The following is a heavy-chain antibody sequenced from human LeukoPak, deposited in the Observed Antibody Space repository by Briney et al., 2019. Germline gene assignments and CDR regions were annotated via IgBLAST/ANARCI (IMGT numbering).Heavy chain of an antibody. CDR1: GFTFSAYS. D-gene: IGHD2/OR15-2a*01. CDR2: ISSTGSTI. J-gene: IGHJ4*02. CDR3: VGSKAPFFYFDY. V-gene: IGHV3-48*01. Sequence: PGGSLRLSCAASGFTFSAYSLRWVRQAPGKGLEWLSYISSTGSTIYYAGSVKGRFTISRDNAKNSLYLQMNSLRAEDTAVYYCVGSKAPFFYFDYWGQGILVTVSS.